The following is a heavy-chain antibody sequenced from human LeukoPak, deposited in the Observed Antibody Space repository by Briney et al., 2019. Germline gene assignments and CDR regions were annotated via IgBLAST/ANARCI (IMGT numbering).Heavy chain of an antibody. D-gene: IGHD3-22*01. CDR1: GFTFSSYA. Sequence: GGSLRLSCAASGFTFSSYAMHWVRQAPGKGLEWVAVISYDGSNKYYADSVKGRFTISRDNSKNTLYLQMNSLRAEDTAVYYCARGPVDYYDSSGYYQIDAFDIWGQGTMVTVSS. V-gene: IGHV3-30*04. J-gene: IGHJ3*02. CDR2: ISYDGSNK. CDR3: ARGPVDYYDSSGYYQIDAFDI.